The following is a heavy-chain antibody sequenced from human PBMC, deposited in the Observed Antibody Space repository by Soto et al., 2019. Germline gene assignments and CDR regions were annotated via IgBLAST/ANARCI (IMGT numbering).Heavy chain of an antibody. J-gene: IGHJ4*02. CDR3: ARALGVVAATLDY. CDR1: GGTFSSYA. Sequence: SVKVACKASGGTFSSYAISWVRQAPGQGLEWMGGIIPIFGTANYAQKFQGRVTITADESTSTDYMELSSLRSEDTAVYYCARALGVVAATLDYWGQGTLVTVSS. D-gene: IGHD2-15*01. CDR2: IIPIFGTA. V-gene: IGHV1-69*13.